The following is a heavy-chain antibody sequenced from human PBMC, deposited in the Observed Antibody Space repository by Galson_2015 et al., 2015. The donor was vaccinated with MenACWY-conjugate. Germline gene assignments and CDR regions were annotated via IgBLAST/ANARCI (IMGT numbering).Heavy chain of an antibody. CDR1: GFTFRQYA. D-gene: IGHD3-10*01. J-gene: IGHJ6*02. CDR2: ISDSGAAT. Sequence: SLRLSCAVSGFTFRQYAMSWVRQAPGTGLEWVAIISDSGAATHYIDSVKGRFTISRDNSKNTLYLQMNSLRAEDTAVYYCAKLYGSGSYYYYGMDVWGQGTTVTVSS. CDR3: AKLYGSGSYYYYGMDV. V-gene: IGHV3-23*01.